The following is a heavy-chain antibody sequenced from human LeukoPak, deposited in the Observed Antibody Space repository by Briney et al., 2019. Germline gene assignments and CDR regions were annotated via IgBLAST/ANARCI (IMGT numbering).Heavy chain of an antibody. CDR2: FSITGGT. J-gene: IGHJ4*02. Sequence: PSETLSLTCTVSGAAISSDNYYWTWIRQPAGKGLEWIGRFSITGGTYYNPSLKSRVTISLDTSRNQFSLNLSSVTAADSAQYYCARVAVLTRSFDYWGQGTRVSVSS. V-gene: IGHV4-61*02. D-gene: IGHD4-23*01. CDR1: GAAISSDNYY. CDR3: ARVAVLTRSFDY.